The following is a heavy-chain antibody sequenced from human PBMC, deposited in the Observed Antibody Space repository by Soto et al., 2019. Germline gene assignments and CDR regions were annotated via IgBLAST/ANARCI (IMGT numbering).Heavy chain of an antibody. CDR1: GFTFSSYS. J-gene: IGHJ6*04. D-gene: IGHD3-10*01. CDR3: ARDPRGPNYYGMDV. CDR2: ISSSSSYI. V-gene: IGHV3-21*01. Sequence: PGGSLRLSCAASGFTFSSYSMNWVRQAPGKGLEWVSSISSSSSYIYYADSVKGRFTISRDNAKNSLYLQMNSLRAEDTAVYYCARDPRGPNYYGMDVGGKGTTVTVSS.